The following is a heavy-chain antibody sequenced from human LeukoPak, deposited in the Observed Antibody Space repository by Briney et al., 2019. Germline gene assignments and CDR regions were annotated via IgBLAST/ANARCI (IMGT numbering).Heavy chain of an antibody. V-gene: IGHV1-8*01. D-gene: IGHD4-17*01. CDR1: GYTFTSYD. J-gene: IGHJ5*02. CDR2: MNPNSGNT. CDR3: ARAPSREDYGDHYWFDP. Sequence: ASVKVSCKASGYTFTSYDINWVRQATGQGLEWMGWMNPNSGNTGYAQKFQGRVTMTRNTSISTAYMELSSLRSEDTAVYYGARAPSREDYGDHYWFDPWGQGTLVTVSS.